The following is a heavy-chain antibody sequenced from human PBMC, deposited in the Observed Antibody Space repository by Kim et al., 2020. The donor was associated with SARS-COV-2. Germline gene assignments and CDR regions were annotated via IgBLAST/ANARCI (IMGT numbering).Heavy chain of an antibody. V-gene: IGHV4-59*01. Sequence: YNPPLKSRVTISVDTSKNQFSLKLSSVTAADTAVYYCARVVSSWSHFDYWGQGTLVTVSS. J-gene: IGHJ4*02. CDR3: ARVVSSWSHFDY. D-gene: IGHD6-13*01.